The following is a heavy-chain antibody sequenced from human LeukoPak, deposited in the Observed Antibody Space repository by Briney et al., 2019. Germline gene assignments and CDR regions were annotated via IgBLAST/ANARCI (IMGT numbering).Heavy chain of an antibody. V-gene: IGHV3-21*01. CDR3: ARDGILGSHDC. CDR2: ISSSSSYI. CDR1: GFTFSSYS. D-gene: IGHD3-3*02. J-gene: IGHJ4*02. Sequence: GGSLRLSCAASGFTFSSYSMNWVRQAPGKGLEWVSSISSSSSYIYYADSVKGRFTISRDNAKNSLYLQMNSLRAEDTAMYYCARDGILGSHDCWGQGTLVTVSS.